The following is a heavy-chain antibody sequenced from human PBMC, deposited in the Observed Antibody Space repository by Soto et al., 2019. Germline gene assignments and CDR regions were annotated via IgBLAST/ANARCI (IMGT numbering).Heavy chain of an antibody. CDR1: GGSISSYY. CDR3: ARDSSSWYSRGGAFDI. CDR2: IYYSGST. J-gene: IGHJ3*02. D-gene: IGHD6-13*01. Sequence: SETLSLTCTVSGGSISSYYWSWIRQPPGKGLEWIGYIYYSGSTNYNPSLKSRVTISVDTSKNQFSLKLSSVTAADTAVYYCARDSSSWYSRGGAFDIWGQGTMVTLSS. V-gene: IGHV4-59*01.